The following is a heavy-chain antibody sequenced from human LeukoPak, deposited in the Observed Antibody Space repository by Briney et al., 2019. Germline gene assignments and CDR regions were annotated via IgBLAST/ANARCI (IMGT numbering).Heavy chain of an antibody. J-gene: IGHJ4*02. CDR3: ARDSYYASASYFDY. CDR2: ISYGGSNK. D-gene: IGHD3-10*01. Sequence: GGSLRLSCAASGFTFSNYAMHWVRQAPGKGLEGGADISYGGSNKYYADSVKGRFTIPRDNSKNTLYLQMNSLRAEDTAVYYCARDSYYASASYFDYWGQGTLVTVSS. CDR1: GFTFSNYA. V-gene: IGHV3-30*04.